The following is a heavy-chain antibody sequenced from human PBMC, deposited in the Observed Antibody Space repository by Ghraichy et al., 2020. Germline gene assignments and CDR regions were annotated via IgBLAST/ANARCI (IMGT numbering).Heavy chain of an antibody. CDR1: GGSLSSGDFY. D-gene: IGHD2-2*01. CDR3: ARSTAEGYFQTTNCYAFDY. V-gene: IGHV4-30-4*01. CDR2: IYHSGFT. Sequence: SETLSLTCTVSGGSLSSGDFYWSWFRQPPGKGLEWMGYIYHSGFTYYNPSLKSRFTISLDMSKNQFSLELDSVTATDTAVYYCARSTAEGYFQTTNCYAFDYWGKGTVLTVS. J-gene: IGHJ4*02.